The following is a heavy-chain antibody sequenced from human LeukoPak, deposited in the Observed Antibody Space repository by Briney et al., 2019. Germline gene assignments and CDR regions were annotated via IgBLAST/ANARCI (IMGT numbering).Heavy chain of an antibody. D-gene: IGHD6-13*01. CDR2: ISWNSGSI. J-gene: IGHJ4*02. CDR1: GFTFDDYA. CDR3: AKGSWYYFDY. V-gene: IGHV3-9*01. Sequence: GGSLRLSCAASGFTFDDYAMHWVRQAPGKGLEWVSGISWNSGSIGYADSVKGRFTISRDNAKNSLYLQMNSPRAEDTALYYCAKGSWYYFDYWGQGTLVTVSS.